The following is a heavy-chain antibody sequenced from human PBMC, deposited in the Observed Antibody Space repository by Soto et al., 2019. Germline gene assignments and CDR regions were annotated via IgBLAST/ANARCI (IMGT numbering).Heavy chain of an antibody. CDR1: GYSFTSYW. D-gene: IGHD6-19*01. V-gene: IGHV5-51*01. J-gene: IGHJ5*02. Sequence: PGESLKISCKGSGYSFTSYWIGWVRQMPGKGLEWMGIIYPGDSDTRYSPSFQGQVTISADKSISTAYLQWSSLKASDTAMYYCARNFWGYSSNPYNWFDPWGQGTLVTVSS. CDR2: IYPGDSDT. CDR3: ARNFWGYSSNPYNWFDP.